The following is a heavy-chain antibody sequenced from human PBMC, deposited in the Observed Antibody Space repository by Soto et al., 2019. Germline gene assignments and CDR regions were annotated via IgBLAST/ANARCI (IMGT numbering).Heavy chain of an antibody. D-gene: IGHD6-13*01. CDR2: IIPLYRTP. V-gene: IGHV1-69*18. CDR1: GGSFSNFA. J-gene: IGHJ3*01. Sequence: QVQLVQSGAEVKTPGSSVKVSCKSSGGSFSNFAFNWVRQAPGQGLKWMGTIIPLYRTPNYAPEFQGRATITADEVTFTAYLELRSLRPDDAAVYFCATPSKERHSRFDAFDVWGLGTLVSVSS. CDR3: ATPSKERHSRFDAFDV.